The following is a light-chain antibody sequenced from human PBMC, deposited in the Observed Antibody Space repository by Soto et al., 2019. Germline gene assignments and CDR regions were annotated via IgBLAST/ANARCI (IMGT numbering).Light chain of an antibody. Sequence: DIVMAQSPDSLAVSLGERATINCKSSQSVLYNSNNKNYLAWYQQKPGQPPKLLIYWASTRESGVPDRFSGSGSGADFTLTTSSLQAEDVAVYYCHQYYRAPLTFGGGTKLEIK. CDR3: HQYYRAPLT. J-gene: IGKJ4*01. V-gene: IGKV4-1*01. CDR2: WAS. CDR1: QSVLYNSNNKNY.